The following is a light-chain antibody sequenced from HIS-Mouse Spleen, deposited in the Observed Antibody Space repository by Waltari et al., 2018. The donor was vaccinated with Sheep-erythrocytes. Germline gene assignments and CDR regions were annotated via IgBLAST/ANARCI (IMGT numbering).Light chain of an antibody. Sequence: QSALIQPASVSGSPGQSITISCTGTSSDVGGYNYVSWYQQHPGKAPKLMFYDVSNRPSGVSNRFSGSKSGNTASLTISGLQAEDEADYYCSSYTSSSTLVFGTGTKVTVL. J-gene: IGLJ1*01. CDR3: SSYTSSSTLV. V-gene: IGLV2-14*03. CDR2: DVS. CDR1: SSDVGGYNY.